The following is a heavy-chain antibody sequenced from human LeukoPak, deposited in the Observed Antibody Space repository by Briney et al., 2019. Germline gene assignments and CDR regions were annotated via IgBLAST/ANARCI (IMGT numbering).Heavy chain of an antibody. CDR3: ARIGNNYYYYYMDV. CDR2: INQDGSEK. V-gene: IGHV3-7*01. J-gene: IGHJ6*03. D-gene: IGHD1/OR15-1a*01. CDR1: GFTFSNYW. Sequence: GGSLRLSCAASGFTFSNYWRSWVRQAPGKGLEWVSNINQDGSEKDYVDSVRGRFTISRDNAKNSMYLQMNSLRAEDTAVYYCARIGNNYYYYYMDVWGKGTTVTISS.